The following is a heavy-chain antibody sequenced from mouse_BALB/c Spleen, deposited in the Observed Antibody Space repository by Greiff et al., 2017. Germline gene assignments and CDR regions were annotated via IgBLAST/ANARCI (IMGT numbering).Heavy chain of an antibody. CDR2: IWSGGST. V-gene: IGHV2-2*02. D-gene: IGHD1-1*01. CDR3: ARKGYGSSYDYAMDY. J-gene: IGHJ4*01. Sequence: VHLVESGPGLVQPSQSLSITCTVSGFSLTSYGVHWVRQSPGKGLEWLGVIWSGGSTDYNAAFISRLSISKDNSKSQVFFKMNSLQANDTAIYYCARKGYGSSYDYAMDYWGQGTSVTVSS. CDR1: GFSLTSYG.